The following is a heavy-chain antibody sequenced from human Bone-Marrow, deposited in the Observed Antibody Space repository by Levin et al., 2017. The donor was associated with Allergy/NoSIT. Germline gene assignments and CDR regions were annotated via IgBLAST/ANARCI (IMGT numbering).Heavy chain of an antibody. CDR2: VSGSGIDS. CDR3: AKDPMGDRYNFAMDV. V-gene: IGHV3-23*01. D-gene: IGHD5-24*01. CDR1: GFTFNNYG. Sequence: GGSLRLSCTASGFTFNNYGVTWVRQAPGKGLEWVSSVSGSGIDSNYADSVRGRFTISRDTNMIFLQMSRLRVEDTATYYCAKDPMGDRYNFAMDVWGPGTTVVVSS. J-gene: IGHJ6*02.